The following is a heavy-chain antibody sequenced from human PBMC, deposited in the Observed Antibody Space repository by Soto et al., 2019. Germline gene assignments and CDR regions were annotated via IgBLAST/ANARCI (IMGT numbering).Heavy chain of an antibody. CDR2: ITFSGNTV. J-gene: IGHJ6*01. CDR3: ARVSWREKYGMDV. CDR1: DFTFSDSY. Sequence: RGSLRLSCAASDFTFSDSYMSWIRQAPGKGLELISYITFSGNTVYYADSLKGRFTISRDNAKNSLYLQMNRLRAEDTAVYYCARVSWREKYGMDVWGQGTTVTVSS. V-gene: IGHV3-11*01.